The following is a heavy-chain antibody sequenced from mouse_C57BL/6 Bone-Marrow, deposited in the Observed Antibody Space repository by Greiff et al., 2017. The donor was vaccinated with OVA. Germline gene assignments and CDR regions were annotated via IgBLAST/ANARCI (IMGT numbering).Heavy chain of an antibody. CDR1: GYTFTNYW. Sequence: VQLQQSGAELVRPGTSVKMSCKASGYTFTNYWIGWAKQRPGHGLEWIGDIYPGGGYTNYNEKFKGRATLTADKSSSTAYMQLSRLTSEDSAIYDCERGDYGSSYAMDYWGQGTSVTVSS. CDR3: ERGDYGSSYAMDY. J-gene: IGHJ4*01. CDR2: IYPGGGYT. D-gene: IGHD1-1*01. V-gene: IGHV1-63*01.